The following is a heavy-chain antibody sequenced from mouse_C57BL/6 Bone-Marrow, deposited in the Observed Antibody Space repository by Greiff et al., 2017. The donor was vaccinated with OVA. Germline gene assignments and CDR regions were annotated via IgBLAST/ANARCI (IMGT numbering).Heavy chain of an antibody. D-gene: IGHD1-1*01. CDR2: ISSGGDYI. V-gene: IGHV5-9-1*02. J-gene: IGHJ3*01. Sequence: EVKVEESGEGLVKPGGSLKLSCAASGFTFSSYAMSWVRQTPEKRLEWVAYISSGGDYIYYADTVKGRFTISRDNARNTLYLQMSSLKSEDTAMYYCTRMAPYYYGSSYPFGYWGQGTLVTVSA. CDR1: GFTFSSYA. CDR3: TRMAPYYYGSSYPFGY.